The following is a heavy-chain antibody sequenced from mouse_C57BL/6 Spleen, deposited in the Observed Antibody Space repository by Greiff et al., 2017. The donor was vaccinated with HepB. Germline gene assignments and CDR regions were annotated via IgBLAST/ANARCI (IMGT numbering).Heavy chain of an antibody. CDR2: IDPSDSYT. J-gene: IGHJ2*01. V-gene: IGHV1-69*01. CDR1: GYTFTSYW. Sequence: VQLQQSGAELVMPGASVKLSCKASGYTFTSYWMHWVKQRPGQGLEWIGEIDPSDSYTNYNQKFKGKSTLTVDKSSSTAYMQLSSLTSEDSAVYYCARGAPLDYWGQGTTLTVSS. CDR3: ARGAPLDY.